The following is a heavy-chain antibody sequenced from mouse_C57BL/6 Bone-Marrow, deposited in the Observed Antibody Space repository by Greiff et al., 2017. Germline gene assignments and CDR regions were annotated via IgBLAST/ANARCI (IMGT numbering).Heavy chain of an antibody. CDR3: ARRHGYYPYYFDD. V-gene: IGHV5-17*01. Sequence: EVMLVESGGGLVKPGGSLKLSCAASGFTFSDYGMHWVRQAPEKGLEWVAYISSGSSTIYYADTVKGRFTISRDNAKNTLFLQMTSLRSEDTAMYYCARRHGYYPYYFDDWGQGTTLTVSS. CDR1: GFTFSDYG. J-gene: IGHJ2*01. CDR2: ISSGSSTI. D-gene: IGHD2-3*01.